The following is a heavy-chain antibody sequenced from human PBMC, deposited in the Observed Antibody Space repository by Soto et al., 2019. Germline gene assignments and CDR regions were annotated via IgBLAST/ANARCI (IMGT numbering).Heavy chain of an antibody. CDR1: GYTFTGYY. J-gene: IGHJ6*02. Sequence: ASVKVSCKASGYTFTGYYMHWVRQAPGQGLEWMGWINPNSGGTNYAQKFQGWVTMTRDTSISTAYMELSRLRSDDTAVYYCARVSLDSGYDYYYYGMDVWGQGTTVTVSS. V-gene: IGHV1-2*04. CDR3: ARVSLDSGYDYYYYGMDV. CDR2: INPNSGGT. D-gene: IGHD5-12*01.